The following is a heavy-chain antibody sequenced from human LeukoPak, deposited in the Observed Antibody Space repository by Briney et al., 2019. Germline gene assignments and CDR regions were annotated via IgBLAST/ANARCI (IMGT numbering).Heavy chain of an antibody. D-gene: IGHD2-2*01. CDR2: MNPNSGNT. CDR3: ARGGVPAAPWEFDY. Sequence: ASVKVSCKASGYTFTSYDINWVRQATGQGLEWMGWMNPNSGNTGYAQKFQGRVTITRNTSLSTAYMELSSLRSEDTAVYYCARGGVPAAPWEFDYWGQGTLVTVSS. J-gene: IGHJ4*02. V-gene: IGHV1-8*03. CDR1: GYTFTSYD.